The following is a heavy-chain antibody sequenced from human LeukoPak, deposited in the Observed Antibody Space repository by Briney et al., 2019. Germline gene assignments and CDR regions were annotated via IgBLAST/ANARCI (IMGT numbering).Heavy chain of an antibody. V-gene: IGHV4-4*07. Sequence: PSETLSLTCTVSGVSISSYYWSWIRQAAGKGLEWIGRIYGSGSTNYNPSLWGRVTMSVDTSKKQVSLNLSSVTAADMAVYYCARDLGGLYYDSSGTDYWGQGTLVTVSS. D-gene: IGHD3-22*01. J-gene: IGHJ4*02. CDR3: ARDLGGLYYDSSGTDY. CDR2: IYGSGST. CDR1: GVSISSYY.